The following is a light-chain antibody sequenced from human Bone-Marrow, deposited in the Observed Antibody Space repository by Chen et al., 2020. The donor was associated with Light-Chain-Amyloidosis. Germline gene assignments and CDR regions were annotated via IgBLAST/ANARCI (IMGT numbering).Light chain of an antibody. V-gene: IGLV6-57*01. J-gene: IGLJ3*02. CDR3: QSYQGSSQGV. CDR2: EVD. CDR1: SGSIATNY. Sequence: NFMLTQPHSVSESPGKTVIISCTRSSGSIATNYVQWYQQRPGSSPTTVIYEVDQRPSGVPDRFSGSIDRSSNAASLSISGLKTEDEADYYCQSYQGSSQGVFGGGTKLTVL.